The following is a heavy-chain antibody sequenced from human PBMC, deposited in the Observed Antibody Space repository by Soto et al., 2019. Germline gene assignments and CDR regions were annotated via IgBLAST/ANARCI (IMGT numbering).Heavy chain of an antibody. V-gene: IGHV1-8*01. CDR3: ARWDCSSTSCHKDYYYYAMDV. Sequence: ASVKVSCKASGYTFTSYDINWVRQATGQGLEWMGWMNPNSGNTGYAQKFQGRVTMTRNTSISTAYMDLSSLRSEDTALYYCARWDCSSTSCHKDYYYYAMDVWGQGTTVTVSS. D-gene: IGHD2-2*02. CDR2: MNPNSGNT. CDR1: GYTFTSYD. J-gene: IGHJ6*02.